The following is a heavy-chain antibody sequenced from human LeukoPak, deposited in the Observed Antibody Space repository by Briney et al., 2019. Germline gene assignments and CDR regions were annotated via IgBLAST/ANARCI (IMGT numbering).Heavy chain of an antibody. Sequence: GGSLRLSCAASGFTFSSYAMHWVRQAPGKGLEWVAVISYDGSNKYYADSVKGRFTISRDNSKNTLYLQMNSLRAEHTAVYCCARSWLVLKDFDYWGQGTLVTVSS. V-gene: IGHV3-30-3*01. CDR3: ARSWLVLKDFDY. D-gene: IGHD6-19*01. CDR2: ISYDGSNK. CDR1: GFTFSSYA. J-gene: IGHJ4*02.